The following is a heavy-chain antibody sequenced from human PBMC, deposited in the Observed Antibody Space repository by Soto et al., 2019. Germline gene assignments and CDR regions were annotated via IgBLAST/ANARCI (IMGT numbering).Heavy chain of an antibody. Sequence: QVQLQESGPGLVKPSQTLSLTCTVSGGSISSGGYYWSWIRQHPGKGLEWIGYIYYSGSTYYNPSLKSRVTISVDTSKNQFSLKLSSVTAADTAVYYCARAQKPGTTKSSWFDPWGQGILVTVFS. CDR2: IYYSGST. V-gene: IGHV4-31*03. CDR1: GGSISSGGYY. J-gene: IGHJ5*02. CDR3: ARAQKPGTTKSSWFDP. D-gene: IGHD1-7*01.